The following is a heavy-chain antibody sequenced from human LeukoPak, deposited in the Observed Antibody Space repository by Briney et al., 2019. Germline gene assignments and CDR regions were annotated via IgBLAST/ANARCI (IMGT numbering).Heavy chain of an antibody. CDR3: ARMGETVTPDLLDY. CDR2: ISAYNGNT. D-gene: IGHD4-17*01. V-gene: IGHV1-18*01. CDR1: GYTFTSHG. J-gene: IGHJ4*02. Sequence: GASVKVSCKASGYTFTSHGISWVRQAPGQGLEWMGWISAYNGNTNYAQKLQGRVTMTTDTSTSTAYMELRSLRSDDTAVYYCARMGETVTPDLLDYWGQGTLVTVSS.